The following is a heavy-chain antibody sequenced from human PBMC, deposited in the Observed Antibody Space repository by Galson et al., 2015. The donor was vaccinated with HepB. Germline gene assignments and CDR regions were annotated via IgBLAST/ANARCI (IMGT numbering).Heavy chain of an antibody. CDR1: GYTFTNFA. D-gene: IGHD3-9*01. V-gene: IGHV1-3*01. CDR3: ARTYYDPLTGDTRNGLDI. CDR2: INAGNGKT. J-gene: IGHJ3*02. Sequence: SVKVSCKASGYTFTNFAVHWVRQAPGQRLEWMGWINAGNGKTKYSQKFQGRLTITRDTSASTAYMELSSLRSEDTAVYYCARTYYDPLTGDTRNGLDIWGQGTMVTVSS.